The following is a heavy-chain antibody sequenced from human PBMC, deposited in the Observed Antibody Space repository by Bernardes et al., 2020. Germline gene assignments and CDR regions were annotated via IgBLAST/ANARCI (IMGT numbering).Heavy chain of an antibody. CDR1: GASISSYY. Sequence: SETLSLTCTVPGASISSYYWSWIRQPAGKGLEWIGRIYISGSTNYNPSLKSRVTMSVDTSKNQFSLKLSSVTAADTAVYYCARDGGTEYHYGSGAGRFDPWGQGTLVTVSS. CDR3: ARDGGTEYHYGSGAGRFDP. CDR2: IYISGST. J-gene: IGHJ5*02. D-gene: IGHD3-10*01. V-gene: IGHV4-4*07.